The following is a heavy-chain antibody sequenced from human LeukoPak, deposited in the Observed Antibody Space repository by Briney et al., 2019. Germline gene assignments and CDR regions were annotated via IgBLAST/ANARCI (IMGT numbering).Heavy chain of an antibody. D-gene: IGHD2-2*01. J-gene: IGHJ4*02. V-gene: IGHV4-4*07. CDR3: ARGLVAQDIVVVPAAISFDY. Sequence: NPSETLSLTCTVSGGSISSYYWSWIRQPAGKGLEWIGRIYTSGSTNYNPSLKSRVTISVDTSKNQFSLKLSSVTAADTAVYYCARGLVAQDIVVVPAAISFDYWGQGTLVTVSS. CDR1: GGSISSYY. CDR2: IYTSGST.